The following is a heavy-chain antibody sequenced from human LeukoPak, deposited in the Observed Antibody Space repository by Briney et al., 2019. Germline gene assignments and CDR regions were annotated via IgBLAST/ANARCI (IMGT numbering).Heavy chain of an antibody. CDR2: ISWNSGSI. D-gene: IGHD1-1*01. V-gene: IGHV3-9*01. CDR1: GFTFDDYA. CDR3: AREKQLERLAFGKEGSAFDY. Sequence: GGSLRLSCAASGFTFDDYAMHWVRQAPGKGLEWVSGISWNSGSIGYADSVKGRFTIFRDNAKNSLYLQMNRLRAEDTAVYYCAREKQLERLAFGKEGSAFDYWGQGTLVTVSS. J-gene: IGHJ4*02.